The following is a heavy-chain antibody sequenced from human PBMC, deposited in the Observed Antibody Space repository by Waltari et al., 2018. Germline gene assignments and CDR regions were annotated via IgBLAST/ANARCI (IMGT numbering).Heavy chain of an antibody. V-gene: IGHV4-59*11. CDR2: AYYTGRT. D-gene: IGHD5-12*01. Sequence: QVQLQESGPGLVKPSETLSLTCTVSGDSINNHHWAWIRQPPGKGLEWIGYAYYTGRTNYYPSLRSRLTISVDTSKNQLSLKLSSVTAADTAVYYCARGKDGYNSGLDYWGQGTLVTVSS. J-gene: IGHJ4*02. CDR1: GDSINNHH. CDR3: ARGKDGYNSGLDY.